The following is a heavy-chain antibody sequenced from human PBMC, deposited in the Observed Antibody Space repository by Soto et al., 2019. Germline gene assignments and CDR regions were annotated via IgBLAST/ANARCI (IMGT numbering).Heavy chain of an antibody. V-gene: IGHV3-74*01. J-gene: IGHJ4*02. CDR1: GFTFSYHW. D-gene: IGHD3-10*01. Sequence: EVQLVESGGHLVQPGGSLRLSCAASGFTFSYHWRHRVRQPPGKWLVWVSRIHSDGSATTYADSVKGRFTISRDNAKNRLYLQMNSLTADDTAVYYCARGDRGAFDDWGQGTLVTVSS. CDR3: ARGDRGAFDD. CDR2: IHSDGSAT.